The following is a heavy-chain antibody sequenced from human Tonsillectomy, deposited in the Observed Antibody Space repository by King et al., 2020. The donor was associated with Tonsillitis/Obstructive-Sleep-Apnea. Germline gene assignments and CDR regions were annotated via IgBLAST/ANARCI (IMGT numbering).Heavy chain of an antibody. CDR3: ARRVGYFGSNSCYDENWFDP. CDR2: VDPSDSYV. V-gene: IGHV5-10-1*01. CDR1: GYSFTRYW. D-gene: IGHD2-2*01. J-gene: IGHJ5*02. Sequence: QLVQSGAELKKPGESLRISCKGSGYSFTRYWISWVRQMPGKGLEWMGRVDPSDSYVNYSPSFQGHVTIPVDKSISTAYLHWGSLRASDTAMYYCARRVGYFGSNSCYDENWFDPWGQGTLVTVSS.